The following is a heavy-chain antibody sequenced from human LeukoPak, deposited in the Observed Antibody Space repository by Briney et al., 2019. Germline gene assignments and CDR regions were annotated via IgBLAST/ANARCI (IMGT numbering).Heavy chain of an antibody. Sequence: SETLSLTCTVSGGSISTSSYHWDWIRQPPEKGLEWIASIYYSGTTYSNPSLTSRVTISVDTSKSQFSLKLSSVTAADTAVYYCAGERATDNGLDYWGQGILVTVSS. CDR1: GGSISTSSYH. CDR2: IYYSGTT. D-gene: IGHD5-12*01. CDR3: AGERATDNGLDY. J-gene: IGHJ4*02. V-gene: IGHV4-39*07.